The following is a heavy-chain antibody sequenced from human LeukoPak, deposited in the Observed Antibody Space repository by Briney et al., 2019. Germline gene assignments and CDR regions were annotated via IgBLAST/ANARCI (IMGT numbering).Heavy chain of an antibody. J-gene: IGHJ4*02. CDR2: IKSKNDGGTT. V-gene: IGHV3-15*01. Sequence: GGSLRLSCAASGFTFSIAWMRWVREAPGKGREWGGRIKSKNDGGTTDYAAPVTGRFTNSRDDLKNTLYLQMNSLKPEDTAVYYCTTYLGTVGAVRSVWGQGTLVTVSS. D-gene: IGHD1-26*01. CDR1: GFTFSIAW. CDR3: TTYLGTVGAVRSV.